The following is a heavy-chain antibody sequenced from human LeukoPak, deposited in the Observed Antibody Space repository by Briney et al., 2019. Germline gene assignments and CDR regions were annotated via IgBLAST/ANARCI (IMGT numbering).Heavy chain of an antibody. CDR2: INPNSGGT. Sequence: ASVKVSCKASGYTFTGYYMRWVRQAPGQGLEWMGWINPNSGGTNYAQKFQGRVTMTRDTSISTAYMELSRLRSDDTAVYYCARGSQGGYYDPDAFDIWGQGTMVTVSS. V-gene: IGHV1-2*02. CDR3: ARGSQGGYYDPDAFDI. J-gene: IGHJ3*02. D-gene: IGHD3-22*01. CDR1: GYTFTGYY.